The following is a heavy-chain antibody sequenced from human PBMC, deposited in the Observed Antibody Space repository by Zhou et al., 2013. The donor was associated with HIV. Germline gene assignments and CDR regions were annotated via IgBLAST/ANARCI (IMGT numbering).Heavy chain of an antibody. J-gene: IGHJ3*02. CDR2: IIPIFGTA. CDR3: ARDVGGGIAAAAGAFDI. V-gene: IGHV1-69*05. D-gene: IGHD6-13*01. CDR1: GGTFSSYA. Sequence: QVQLVQSGAEVKKPGSSVKVSCKASGGTFSSYAISWVRQAPGQGLEWMGGIIPIFGTANYAQKFQGRVTITTDESTSTAYMELSSLRSEDTAVYYCARDVGGGIAAAAGAFDIWGQGTMVTVSS.